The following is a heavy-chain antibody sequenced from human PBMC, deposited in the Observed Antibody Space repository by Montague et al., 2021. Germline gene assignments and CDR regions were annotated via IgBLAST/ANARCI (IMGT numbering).Heavy chain of an antibody. CDR3: ARDTVGAGGYFYYYYMDV. J-gene: IGHJ6*03. D-gene: IGHD1-26*01. CDR2: LSNGGSP. CDR1: GDSINTYS. V-gene: IGHV4-4*07. Sequence: SETLSLTCTVFGDSINTYSWSWIRQPAGKGLEWIGRLSNGGSPNSNPSLKSRVRMSVDTSKNQFSLKLSSVTAADTAVYFCARDTVGAGGYFYYYYMDVWGRGTTVTVSS.